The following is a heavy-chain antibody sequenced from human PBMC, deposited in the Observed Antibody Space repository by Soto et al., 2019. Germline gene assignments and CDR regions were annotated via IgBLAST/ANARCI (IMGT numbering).Heavy chain of an antibody. Sequence: SETLSLTCTVSGGSISSSSYYWGWIRQPPGKGLEWIGSIYYSGSTYYNPSLKSRVTISVDTSKNQFSLKLSSVTAADTAVYYCARGNGDYFFDPWGQGTLVTVSS. CDR2: IYYSGST. J-gene: IGHJ5*02. CDR3: ARGNGDYFFDP. D-gene: IGHD4-17*01. CDR1: GGSISSSSYY. V-gene: IGHV4-39*01.